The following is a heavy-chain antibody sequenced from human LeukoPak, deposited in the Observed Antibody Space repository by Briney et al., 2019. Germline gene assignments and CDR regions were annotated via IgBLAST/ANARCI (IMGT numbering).Heavy chain of an antibody. D-gene: IGHD4-17*01. J-gene: IGHJ5*02. CDR1: GGSLSNYY. CDR3: ARDYGDYANWFDP. CDR2: IYYSGNT. V-gene: IGHV4-59*01. Sequence: PSETLSLTCTVSGGSLSNYYWIWIRQPPGEGLEWIGYIYYSGNTNYNPSLKSRVTISVDTSKNQFSLKLNSVTAADTAVYYCARDYGDYANWFDPWGQGTLVTVSS.